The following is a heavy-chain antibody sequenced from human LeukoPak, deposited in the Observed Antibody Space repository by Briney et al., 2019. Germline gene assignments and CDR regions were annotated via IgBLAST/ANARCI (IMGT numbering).Heavy chain of an antibody. Sequence: SVKVSCKASGGTFSSYAISWVRQAPGQGLEWMGGIIPIFGTANYAQKFQGRVTITADESTSTAYMELSSLRSEDTAVYYCARVPLRGGYQIAFDYWGQGTLVTVSS. CDR2: IIPIFGTA. V-gene: IGHV1-69*01. CDR1: GGTFSSYA. CDR3: ARVPLRGGYQIAFDY. J-gene: IGHJ4*02. D-gene: IGHD3-22*01.